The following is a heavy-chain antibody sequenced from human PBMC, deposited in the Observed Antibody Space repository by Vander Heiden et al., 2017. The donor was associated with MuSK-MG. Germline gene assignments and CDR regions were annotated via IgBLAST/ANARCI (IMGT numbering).Heavy chain of an antibody. CDR2: IYYSGST. V-gene: IGHV4-39*01. CDR3: ARALGCWDY. CDR1: RGSISSSSYY. D-gene: IGHD2-8*01. J-gene: IGHJ4*02. Sequence: QLQLQQSGPCLVKPSETPSLTCTVSRGSISSSSYYWRWIRQPPGKGLEWIGSIYYSGSTYYNPSLKSRVTISVDTSKNQFSQKLSSVTAAETAVYDCARALGCWDYWGQGTLVTVSS.